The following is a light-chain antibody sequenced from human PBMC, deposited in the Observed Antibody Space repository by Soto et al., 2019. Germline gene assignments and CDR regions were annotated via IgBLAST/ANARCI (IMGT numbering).Light chain of an antibody. J-gene: IGLJ3*02. CDR3: AAWDDSLKGWV. CDR2: ANN. Sequence: QSVLTQPPSASGTPGQRVTISCSGGTSNIGSETVNWYQQVPGTAPKLLIYANNQRPSGVPDRFSVSKSGTSASLAIGGLQSEDEADYYCAAWDDSLKGWVFGGGTKVTVL. CDR1: TSNIGSET. V-gene: IGLV1-44*01.